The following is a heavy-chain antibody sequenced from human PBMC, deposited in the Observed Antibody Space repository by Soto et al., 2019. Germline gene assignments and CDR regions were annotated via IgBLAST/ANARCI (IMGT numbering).Heavy chain of an antibody. J-gene: IGHJ6*02. D-gene: IGHD1-26*01. CDR3: VRDTTRIKGMDV. CDR2: TYYTGNT. Sequence: SETLSLTCTVSGASITRGGYYWTWVRQHPGRGLEWLGNTYYTGNTHYNPSLNSPLAISADTSKNQFSLRLSSVTAADRALYYCVRDTTRIKGMDVWGPGTTVNVSS. V-gene: IGHV4-31*01. CDR1: GASITRGGYY.